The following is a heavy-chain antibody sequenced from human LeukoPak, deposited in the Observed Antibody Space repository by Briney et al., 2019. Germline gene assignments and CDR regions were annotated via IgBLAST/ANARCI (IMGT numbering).Heavy chain of an antibody. CDR2: IYSGGST. J-gene: IGHJ4*02. D-gene: IGHD3-9*01. Sequence: GGPLRLSCAASGFTVSSNYMSWVRQAPGKGLEWVSVIYSGGSTYYADSVKGRFTISRDNSKNTLYLQMNSLRAEDTAVYYCARDRKAAGYRYMDYWGQGTLVTVSS. CDR3: ARDRKAAGYRYMDY. CDR1: GFTVSSNY. V-gene: IGHV3-53*01.